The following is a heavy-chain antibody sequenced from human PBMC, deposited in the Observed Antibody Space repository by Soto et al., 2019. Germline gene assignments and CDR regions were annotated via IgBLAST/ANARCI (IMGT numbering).Heavy chain of an antibody. V-gene: IGHV3-7*01. CDR2: IKEDGSVR. Sequence: DVQLVESGGGLVQPGGSLRLSCAASGLSFSESWRSWVRQAPGKGLEFVANIKEDGSVRNYVDSVKGRFTISRDNAKNSVYLPMNSLRDEDTAVYYCARDPAYSSFDHWGQGTLVTVSS. J-gene: IGHJ4*02. CDR3: ARDPAYSSFDH. D-gene: IGHD6-13*01. CDR1: GLSFSESW.